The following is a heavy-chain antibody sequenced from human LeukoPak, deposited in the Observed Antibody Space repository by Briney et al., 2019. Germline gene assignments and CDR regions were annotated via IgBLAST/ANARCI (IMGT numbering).Heavy chain of an antibody. J-gene: IGHJ1*01. CDR2: IIPIFGTA. Sequence: SVKVSCKASGGTFSSYAISWVRQAPGQGLEWMGGIIPIFGTANYAQKFQGRVTITADESTSTAYMELSSLRSEDTAVYYCARVVSKPEYFQHWGQGTLVTVSS. D-gene: IGHD2/OR15-2a*01. V-gene: IGHV1-69*13. CDR1: GGTFSSYA. CDR3: ARVVSKPEYFQH.